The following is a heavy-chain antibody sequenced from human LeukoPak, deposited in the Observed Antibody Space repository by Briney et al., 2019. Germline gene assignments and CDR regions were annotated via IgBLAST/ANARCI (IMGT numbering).Heavy chain of an antibody. D-gene: IGHD3-22*01. CDR1: GGSISSYY. CDR3: AKNYDSSGYTTFAY. Sequence: PSETLSLTRTVSGGSISSYYWSWIRQPPGKGLEWIGYIYYSGSTNYNPSLKSRVTISQDTSKNQFSLKLSSVTAADTAVYYCAKNYDSSGYTTFAYWGRGTLVTVSS. CDR2: IYYSGST. J-gene: IGHJ4*02. V-gene: IGHV4-59*01.